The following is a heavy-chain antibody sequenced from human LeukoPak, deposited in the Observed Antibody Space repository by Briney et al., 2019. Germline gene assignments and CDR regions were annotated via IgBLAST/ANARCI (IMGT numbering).Heavy chain of an antibody. CDR1: GGSVSSYY. V-gene: IGHV4-59*02. D-gene: IGHD2-21*01. CDR2: VYYSGST. CDR3: AREANSPTARYWYFDL. J-gene: IGHJ2*01. Sequence: PSETLSLTCTVSGGSVSSYYWSWMPQSPGKGLEWIGYVYYSGSTNYNPALKSRVTISLDTSENQFSLKLSSVTAADTAVYYCAREANSPTARYWYFDLWGRGTDVTVSS.